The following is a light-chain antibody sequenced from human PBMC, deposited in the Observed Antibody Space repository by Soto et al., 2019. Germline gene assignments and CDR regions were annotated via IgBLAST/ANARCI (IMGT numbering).Light chain of an antibody. CDR1: QSVSSN. V-gene: IGKV3-15*01. CDR2: GAS. CDR3: QQYKSWPYT. Sequence: EIVMTQSPATLSVSPGERATLSCRASQSVSSNLAWYQQKPGQAPRLLMFGASTRATGIPARFSGSGSGTDFTLTITGLQSEDFAVYYCQQYKSWPYTFGQGTRLEIK. J-gene: IGKJ5*01.